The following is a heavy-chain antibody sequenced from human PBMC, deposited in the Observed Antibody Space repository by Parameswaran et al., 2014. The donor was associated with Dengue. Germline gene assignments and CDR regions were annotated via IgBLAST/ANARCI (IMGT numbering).Heavy chain of an antibody. CDR1: GFTFSNYV. Sequence: GESLKISCAASGFTFSNYVMHWVRQAPGKGLEYVSAISSNGGSTYYANSVKGRFTISRDNSKNTLYLQMNSLRAEDTAVYYCAKRGYSSSSYYYYYGMDVWGQGTTVTVSS. CDR3: AKRGYSSSSYYYYYGMDV. V-gene: IGHV3-64*01. D-gene: IGHD6-6*01. J-gene: IGHJ6*02. CDR2: ISSNGGST.